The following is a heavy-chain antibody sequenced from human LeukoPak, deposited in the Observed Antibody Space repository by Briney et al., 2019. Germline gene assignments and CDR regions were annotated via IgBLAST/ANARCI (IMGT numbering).Heavy chain of an antibody. V-gene: IGHV7-4-1*02. Sequence: ASVKVSCKASGYTFTGYYMHWVRQAPGQGLEWMGWINTNTGNPTYAQGFTGRFVFSLDTSVSTAYLQISSLKAEDTAVYYCARDLGDYVWGSYRQGKFDYWGQGTLVTVSS. J-gene: IGHJ4*02. CDR1: GYTFTGYY. CDR2: INTNTGNP. D-gene: IGHD3-16*02. CDR3: ARDLGDYVWGSYRQGKFDY.